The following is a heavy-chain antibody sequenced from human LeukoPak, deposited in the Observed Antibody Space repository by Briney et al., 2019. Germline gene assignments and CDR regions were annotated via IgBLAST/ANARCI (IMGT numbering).Heavy chain of an antibody. D-gene: IGHD1-26*01. CDR3: VKSAGRNGGD. V-gene: IGHV3-11*06. Sequence: GGSLRLSCAASGFTFTDWYMSWIRQAPGKGLQWLSYVSSSSSDTSYADSVRGRFTISRDNAKKSVCLQMNSLRAEDTAIYYCVKSAGRNGGDWGQGTLVTVSS. CDR2: VSSSSSDT. CDR1: GFTFTDWY. J-gene: IGHJ4*02.